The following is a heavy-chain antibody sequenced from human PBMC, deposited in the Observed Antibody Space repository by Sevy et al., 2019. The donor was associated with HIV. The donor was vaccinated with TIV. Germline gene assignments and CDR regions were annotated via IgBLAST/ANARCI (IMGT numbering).Heavy chain of an antibody. CDR3: GRRGTAGSYDY. D-gene: IGHD1-26*01. CDR1: GFTFSSYV. CDR2: ISSTGGNT. Sequence: GGSLRLSCAASGFTFSSYVMHWARQAPGKGLESVSAISSTGGNTYYIDSVKGRFTISRDNSKNTLYLQMDSVRVEDMAVYYCGRRGTAGSYDYWGQGALVTVSS. J-gene: IGHJ4*02. V-gene: IGHV3-64*02.